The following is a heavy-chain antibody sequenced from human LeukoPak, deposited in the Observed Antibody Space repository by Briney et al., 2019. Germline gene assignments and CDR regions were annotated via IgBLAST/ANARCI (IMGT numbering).Heavy chain of an antibody. CDR1: GFTFSSYA. V-gene: IGHV3-23*01. J-gene: IGHJ4*02. CDR2: ISGSGGST. Sequence: GGSLRLSCAASGFTFSSYAMSWVRQAPGKGLEWVSAISGSGGSTYYADSVKGRFTISRDNSKNTLYLQMNSLRAEDTAVYYCAKVVGDSSGYYYVGYWGQGTLVTVSS. CDR3: AKVVGDSSGYYYVGY. D-gene: IGHD3-22*01.